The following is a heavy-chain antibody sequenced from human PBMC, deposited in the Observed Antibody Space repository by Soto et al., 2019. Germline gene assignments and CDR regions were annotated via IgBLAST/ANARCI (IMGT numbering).Heavy chain of an antibody. CDR2: ISAYNGNT. V-gene: IGHV1-18*01. CDR1: GYTFTSYG. D-gene: IGHD6-13*01. CDR3: VRDAAAGLNDY. Sequence: QVQLVQSGAEVKKPGASVKVSCKASGYTFTSYGISWVRQAPGQGLEWMGWISAYNGNTKYAQKFQGRVTMTTDTSTSTDYMEVRSLRSADTAVYYCVRDAAAGLNDYWGQGTLVTVSS. J-gene: IGHJ4*02.